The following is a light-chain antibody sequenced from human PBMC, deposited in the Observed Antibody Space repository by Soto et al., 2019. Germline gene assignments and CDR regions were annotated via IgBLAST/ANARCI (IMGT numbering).Light chain of an antibody. V-gene: IGLV3-1*01. CDR2: QDG. J-gene: IGLJ2*01. Sequence: SYELTQPPSVSVSPGQTASITCSGDKLGNKYTFWYQQKPGQSPVLVMYQDGKRPSGIPERFSGSNSGNTATLTISGTQAMDEADYYCQAWDISTAVFGGGTKVTVL. CDR1: KLGNKY. CDR3: QAWDISTAV.